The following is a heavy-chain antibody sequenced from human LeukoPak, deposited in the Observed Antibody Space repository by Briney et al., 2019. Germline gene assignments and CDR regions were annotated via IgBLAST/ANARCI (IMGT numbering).Heavy chain of an antibody. D-gene: IGHD2-2*01. J-gene: IGHJ5*02. CDR1: GFTFNNYG. Sequence: GGSLRLSCAASGFTFNNYGMHWVRQAPGKGLEWVAFISYDGSNKYYADSVKGRFTISRDNSKSTVYLQMNSLTTEDTAVYYCAKDSGTPLTSTWSLCDPWGQGTLVTVSS. V-gene: IGHV3-30*18. CDR2: ISYDGSNK. CDR3: AKDSGTPLTSTWSLCDP.